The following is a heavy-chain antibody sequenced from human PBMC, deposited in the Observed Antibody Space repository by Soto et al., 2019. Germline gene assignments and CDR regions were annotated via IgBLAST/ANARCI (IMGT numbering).Heavy chain of an antibody. V-gene: IGHV3-23*01. Sequence: GGSLRLSCAASGFTCSSYDMSWVRQAPGKGLEWVSTILVGGSTHYPDSVKGRFTISRDNSKNTVFLQMNSLTPGDTAVYYCAKATATGGGAFDICGKGTAVTVSS. CDR3: AKATATGGGAFDI. J-gene: IGHJ3*02. CDR1: GFTCSSYD. D-gene: IGHD2-8*02. CDR2: ILVGGST.